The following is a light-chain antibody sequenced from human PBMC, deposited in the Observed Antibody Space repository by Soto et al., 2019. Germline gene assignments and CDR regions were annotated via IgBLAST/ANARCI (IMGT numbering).Light chain of an antibody. Sequence: DIQRTQSPSSMSASVGDRVTITCRASQSISSYLNWYQQKPGKAPKLLIYAASSLQSGVPSRFSGSGSETDFTLTISSLQTEDFATYYCQQSSSTPTITFGQGTRLENK. CDR2: AAS. CDR1: QSISSY. V-gene: IGKV1-39*01. CDR3: QQSSSTPTIT. J-gene: IGKJ5*01.